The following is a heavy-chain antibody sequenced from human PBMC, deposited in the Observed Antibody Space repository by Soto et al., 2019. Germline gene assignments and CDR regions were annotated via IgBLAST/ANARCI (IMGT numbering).Heavy chain of an antibody. CDR2: INHSGST. D-gene: IGHD2-2*01. V-gene: IGHV4-34*01. Sequence: SETLSLTCAVYGGSFSGYYWSWIRQPPGKGLEWIGEINHSGSTNYNPSLKSRVTISVDTSKNQFSLKLSSVTAADTAVYYCARDARGYCSSTSCYAGVRYYYYYGMDVWGQGTTVTVSS. CDR1: GGSFSGYY. J-gene: IGHJ6*02. CDR3: ARDARGYCSSTSCYAGVRYYYYYGMDV.